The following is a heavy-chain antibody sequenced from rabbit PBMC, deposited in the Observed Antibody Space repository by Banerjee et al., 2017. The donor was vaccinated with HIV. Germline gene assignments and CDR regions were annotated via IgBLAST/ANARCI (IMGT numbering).Heavy chain of an antibody. CDR1: GFSFSSSYW. V-gene: IGHV1S45*01. D-gene: IGHD4-2*01. CDR2: IYAGSSGST. CDR3: ARRAWTYGGSVYTPFNL. J-gene: IGHJ4*01. Sequence: QEQLEESGGDLVKPEGSLTLTCTASGFSFSSSYWICWVRQAPGKGLEWIACIYAGSSGSTYYANWAKGRFTISKTSSTTVTLQMTSLTAADTATYFCARRAWTYGGSVYTPFNLWGQGTLVTVS.